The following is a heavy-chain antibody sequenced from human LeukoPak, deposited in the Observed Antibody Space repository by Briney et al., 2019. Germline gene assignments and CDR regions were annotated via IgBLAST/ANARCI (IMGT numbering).Heavy chain of an antibody. CDR2: IIPILGIA. V-gene: IGHV1-69*04. J-gene: IGHJ4*02. Sequence: TVKVSCKASGGTFSSYAISWVRQAPGQGLEWMGRIIPILGIANYAQKFQGRVTITADKSTSTAYMELSSLRSEDTAVYYCAAMATITYWGQGTLVTVSS. D-gene: IGHD5-24*01. CDR1: GGTFSSYA. CDR3: AAMATITY.